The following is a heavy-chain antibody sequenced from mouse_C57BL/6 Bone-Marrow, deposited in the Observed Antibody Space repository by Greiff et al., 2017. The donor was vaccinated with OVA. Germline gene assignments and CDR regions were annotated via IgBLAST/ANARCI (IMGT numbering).Heavy chain of an antibody. Sequence: VQLQQSGAELVRPGASVKLSCTASGFNIKDDYMHWVKQRPEQGLEWIGWIDPENGDTEYASKFQGKATITADTASNTAYLQLSSLTSEDTAVYYCTTFYDGYPHWYFDVWGTGTTVTVSS. D-gene: IGHD2-3*01. CDR2: IDPENGDT. J-gene: IGHJ1*03. V-gene: IGHV14-4*01. CDR1: GFNIKDDY. CDR3: TTFYDGYPHWYFDV.